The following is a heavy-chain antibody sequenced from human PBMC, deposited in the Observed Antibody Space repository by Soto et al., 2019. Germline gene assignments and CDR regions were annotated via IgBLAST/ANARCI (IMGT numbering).Heavy chain of an antibody. CDR2: ISGSGGST. D-gene: IGHD4-17*01. CDR3: AKATVTTWDYYYYLDV. Sequence: GGSLXLSCAASGFXFSSYAMSWVRQAPGKGLEWVSAISGSGGSTYYADSVKGRFTISRDNSKNTLYLQMNSLRAEDTAVYYCAKATVTTWDYYYYLDVWGKGTTVTVSS. J-gene: IGHJ6*03. CDR1: GFXFSSYA. V-gene: IGHV3-23*01.